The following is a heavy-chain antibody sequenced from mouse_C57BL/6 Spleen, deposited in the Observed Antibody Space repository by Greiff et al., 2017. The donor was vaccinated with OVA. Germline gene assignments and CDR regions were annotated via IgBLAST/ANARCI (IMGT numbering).Heavy chain of an antibody. V-gene: IGHV7-3*01. CDR2: IRNKANGYTT. CDR3: ARYTVVEGLAY. D-gene: IGHD1-1*01. J-gene: IGHJ3*01. CDR1: GFTFTDYY. Sequence: EVKVVESGGGLVQPGGSLSLSCAASGFTFTDYYMSWVRQPPGKALEWLGFIRNKANGYTTEYSASVKGRFTISRDNSQSILYLQMNALRAEDSATYYCARYTVVEGLAYWGQGTLVTVSA.